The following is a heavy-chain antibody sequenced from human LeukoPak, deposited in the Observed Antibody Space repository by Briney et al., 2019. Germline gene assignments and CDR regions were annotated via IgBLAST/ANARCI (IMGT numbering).Heavy chain of an antibody. CDR3: ARKTDSGGQGDY. V-gene: IGHV3-33*08. CDR1: GFTFSSYG. J-gene: IGHJ4*02. Sequence: GRSLRLSCATSGFTFSSYGMHWVRQVPGKGLEWVTVISHDAKSTYHVDSVKGRFTISRDNSKNTLYLQMNSLRAEDTAVYYCARKTDSGGQGDYWGPGTLVTVSS. CDR2: ISHDAKST. D-gene: IGHD3-22*01.